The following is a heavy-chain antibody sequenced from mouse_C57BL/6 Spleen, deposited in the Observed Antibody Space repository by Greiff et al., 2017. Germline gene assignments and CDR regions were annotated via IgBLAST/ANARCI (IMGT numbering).Heavy chain of an antibody. CDR3: ARDHFGSSAWFAY. Sequence: EVQRVESGGGLVKPGGSLKLSCAASGFTFSSYAMSWVRQTPDKRLEWVATISAGGSYTYYPDNVKGRFTISRDNAKNNLYLQMSHLKSEDTAMYYCARDHFGSSAWFAYWGQGTLVTVSA. D-gene: IGHD1-1*01. CDR1: GFTFSSYA. CDR2: ISAGGSYT. J-gene: IGHJ3*01. V-gene: IGHV5-4*01.